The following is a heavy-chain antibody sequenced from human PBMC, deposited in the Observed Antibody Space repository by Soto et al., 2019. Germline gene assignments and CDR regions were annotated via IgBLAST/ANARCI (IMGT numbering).Heavy chain of an antibody. J-gene: IGHJ6*02. CDR3: AKGHPIMFRRVSIPPQYYYGMDV. CDR2: ISGSGGIP. V-gene: IGHV3-23*01. D-gene: IGHD3-10*01. Sequence: GGPLRLSCAASGLTFGDHAMSWVRQAPGKGLDWVSVISGSGGIPYYADSFKARFTISRTNATNTLYLQMNSLRAEDTAVYYRAKGHPIMFRRVSIPPQYYYGMDVWGQGTTVTVSS. CDR1: GLTFGDHA.